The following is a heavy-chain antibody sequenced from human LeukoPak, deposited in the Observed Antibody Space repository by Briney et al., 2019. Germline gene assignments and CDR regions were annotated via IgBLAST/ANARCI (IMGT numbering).Heavy chain of an antibody. Sequence: PGGSLRLSCAASGFIFSSYWMTWVRQAPGKGLEWVANIKQAGSEKYYVDSVKGRFTISRDNAKNSLYLQMNSLRAEDTAVYYCARVLWSPLSPNYYYMDVWGKGTTVTVSS. CDR2: IKQAGSEK. CDR3: ARVLWSPLSPNYYYMDV. CDR1: GFIFSSYW. V-gene: IGHV3-7*01. D-gene: IGHD2-21*01. J-gene: IGHJ6*03.